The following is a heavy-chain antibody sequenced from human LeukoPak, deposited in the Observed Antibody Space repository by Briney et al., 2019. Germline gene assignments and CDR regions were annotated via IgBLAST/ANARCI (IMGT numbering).Heavy chain of an antibody. CDR1: GFTFTSAP. CDR2: SGTDGDT. D-gene: IGHD3-22*01. CDR3: ATKTPGNYPYDY. Sequence: GGSLRLSCILSGFTFTSAPMNWVRQAPGKGLEWVSTSGTDGDTYYADSVKGRFTISRDNSKNTVHLQMTSLRVEDTAVYYCATKTPGNYPYDYWGQGTLVIVSP. J-gene: IGHJ4*02. V-gene: IGHV3-23*01.